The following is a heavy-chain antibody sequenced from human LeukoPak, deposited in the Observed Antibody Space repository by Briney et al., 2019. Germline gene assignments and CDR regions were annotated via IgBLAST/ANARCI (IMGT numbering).Heavy chain of an antibody. D-gene: IGHD6-13*01. CDR1: GFTFSTYW. CDR2: IGSSSSYI. V-gene: IGHV3-21*01. J-gene: IGHJ6*03. Sequence: PGGSLRLSCAASGFTFSTYWMSWVRQAPGKGLEWVSSIGSSSSYIYYADSVKGRFTISRDNAKNSLYLQMNSLRAEDTAMYYXXXXXSSWSLYYYYMDVWGKGTTVTVSS. CDR3: XXXXSSWSLYYYYMDV.